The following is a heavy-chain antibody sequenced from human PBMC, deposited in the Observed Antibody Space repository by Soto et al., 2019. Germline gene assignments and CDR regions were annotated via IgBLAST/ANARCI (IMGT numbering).Heavy chain of an antibody. CDR3: ARTTTSSSWYVLHY. Sequence: SETLSLTCTVSGGSISSGDYYWSWIRQPPGKGLEWIGYIYYSGTTYYSPSLKSRVTISVDTSKNQLFLKLSSVTAADTAVYYCARTTTSSSWYVLHYWGQGTLVTVSS. D-gene: IGHD6-13*01. CDR2: IYYSGTT. J-gene: IGHJ4*02. CDR1: GGSISSGDYY. V-gene: IGHV4-30-4*01.